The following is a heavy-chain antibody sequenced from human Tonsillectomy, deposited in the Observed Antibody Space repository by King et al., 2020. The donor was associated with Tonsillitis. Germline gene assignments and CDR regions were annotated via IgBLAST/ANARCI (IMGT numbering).Heavy chain of an antibody. CDR1: GYTFSNYW. CDR3: ARGQTTGRCXGGDCYPGDS. J-gene: IGHJ4*02. D-gene: IGHD2-21*02. CDR2: IYPADSDT. V-gene: IGHV5-51*01. Sequence: QLVQSGAEVKKPGESLKISCKGSGYTFSNYWIGWVRQMPGKGLEWMGIIYPADSDTRYSPSFQGQVTISADKSIRTAYLQWSSLKASDTAMYYCARGQTTGRCXGGDCYPGDSWDQGTLVTXSS.